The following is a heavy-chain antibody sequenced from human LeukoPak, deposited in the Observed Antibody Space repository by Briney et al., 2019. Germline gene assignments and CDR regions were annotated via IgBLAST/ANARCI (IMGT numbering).Heavy chain of an antibody. CDR3: ARNIVGAHPD. D-gene: IGHD1-26*01. J-gene: IGHJ4*02. V-gene: IGHV4-34*01. CDR2: INHSGST. CDR1: GGSFSGYY. Sequence: PSETLSLTCAVYGGSFSGYYWSWIRQPPGKGLEWIGEINHSGSTNYNPSLKSRVTISVDTSKNQFSLKLSSVTAADTAVYYCARNIVGAHPDWGQGTLDTVSS.